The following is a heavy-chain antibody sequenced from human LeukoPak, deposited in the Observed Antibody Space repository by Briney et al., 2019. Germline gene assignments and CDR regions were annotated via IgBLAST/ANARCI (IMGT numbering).Heavy chain of an antibody. V-gene: IGHV3-48*04. D-gene: IGHD6-13*01. J-gene: IGHJ4*02. CDR1: GFDFSSNW. CDR3: ARDASSIAAAGTFDY. CDR2: ISSSGSTI. Sequence: GGSLRLSCAASGFDFSSNWMHWVRHAPGQGLEWVSYISSSGSTIYYADSVKGRFTISRDNAKNSLYLQMNSLRAEDTAVYYCARDASSIAAAGTFDYWGQGTLVTVSS.